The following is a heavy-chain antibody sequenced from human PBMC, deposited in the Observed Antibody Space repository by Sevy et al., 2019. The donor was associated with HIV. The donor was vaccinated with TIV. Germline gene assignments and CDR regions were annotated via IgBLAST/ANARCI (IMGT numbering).Heavy chain of an antibody. J-gene: IGHJ4*02. CDR2: ISSSSSYI. CDR3: ASPLDYYDSPSAY. CDR1: GFTFSYYS. V-gene: IGHV3-21*01. Sequence: GGCLRLSCAASGFTFSYYSMNWVRQAPGKGLEWVSSISSSSSYIYYADSVKGRFTISRDNAKNSLYLQMNSLRAEDTAVYYRASPLDYYDSPSAYWGQGTLVTVSS. D-gene: IGHD3-22*01.